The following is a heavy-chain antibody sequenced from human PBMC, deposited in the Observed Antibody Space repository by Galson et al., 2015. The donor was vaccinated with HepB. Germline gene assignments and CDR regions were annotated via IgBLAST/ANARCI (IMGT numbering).Heavy chain of an antibody. CDR2: IYSGGST. J-gene: IGHJ6*02. CDR1: GFTFSSYA. Sequence: SLRLSCAASGFTFSSYAMRWVRQAPGKGLEWVSVIYSGGSTYYADSVKGRFTISRDNSKNTLYLQMNSLRAEDTAVYYCAAESLPYYGMDVWGQGTTVTVSS. CDR3: AAESLPYYGMDV. V-gene: IGHV3-53*01. D-gene: IGHD1-26*01.